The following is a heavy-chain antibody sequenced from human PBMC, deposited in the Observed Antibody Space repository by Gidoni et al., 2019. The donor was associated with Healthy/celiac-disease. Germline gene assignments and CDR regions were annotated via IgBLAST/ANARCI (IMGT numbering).Heavy chain of an antibody. D-gene: IGHD3-9*01. V-gene: IGHV3-15*01. CDR3: TTALVLRYFDWL. CDR2: IKSKTDGGTT. J-gene: IGHJ4*02. Sequence: EVQLVESGGGLVKPGGSLRLSCAASGFTFSNAWMSWVRQAPGKGLEWVGRIKSKTDGGTTDYAAPVKGRFTISRDDSKNTLYLQMNSLKTEDTAVYYCTTALVLRYFDWLWGQGTLVTVSS. CDR1: GFTFSNAW.